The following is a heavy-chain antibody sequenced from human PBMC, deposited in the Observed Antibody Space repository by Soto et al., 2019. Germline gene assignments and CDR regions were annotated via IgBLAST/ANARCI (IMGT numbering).Heavy chain of an antibody. D-gene: IGHD2-15*01. Sequence: QVQLQESGPGLVKPSETLSLTCTVSGGSISSYYWSWIRQPPGKGLEWIGYIYYSGSTNYNPSLKSRVTISVDTSKNQFSLKLSSVNAADTAVYYCARERYCSGGSCLNWFDPWGQGTLVTVSS. J-gene: IGHJ5*02. V-gene: IGHV4-59*01. CDR3: ARERYCSGGSCLNWFDP. CDR1: GGSISSYY. CDR2: IYYSGST.